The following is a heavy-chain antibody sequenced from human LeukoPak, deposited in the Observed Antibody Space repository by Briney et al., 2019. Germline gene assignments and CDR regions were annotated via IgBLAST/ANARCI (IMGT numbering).Heavy chain of an antibody. Sequence: GGSLRLSCAASGFTFSTYIMHWVRQAPGKGLEWVAVTSHDGSNKYNADSVKGRFTISRDNSKNTLYLQMNSLRAEDTAVYYCARDVLYSFDYWGQGALVTVSS. CDR3: ARDVLYSFDY. J-gene: IGHJ4*02. V-gene: IGHV3-30-3*01. CDR2: TSHDGSNK. CDR1: GFTFSTYI. D-gene: IGHD4-11*01.